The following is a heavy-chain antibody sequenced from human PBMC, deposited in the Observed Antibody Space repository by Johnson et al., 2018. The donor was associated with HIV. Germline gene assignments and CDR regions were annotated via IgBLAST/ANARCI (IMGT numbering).Heavy chain of an antibody. D-gene: IGHD3-9*01. V-gene: IGHV3-7*01. CDR3: ARDRSAIMIDSDWLLGGAFDI. Sequence: EVQVVESGGGVVQPGGSLRLSCGASGFTFSNHWMTWVRQAPGKGLEWVANIKQDGSETYYVDSVQGRFTISRDNAKSSLYLQMNSLRSEDTAVYYCARDRSAIMIDSDWLLGGAFDIWGKGQLVPV. J-gene: IGHJ3*02. CDR1: GFTFSNHW. CDR2: IKQDGSET.